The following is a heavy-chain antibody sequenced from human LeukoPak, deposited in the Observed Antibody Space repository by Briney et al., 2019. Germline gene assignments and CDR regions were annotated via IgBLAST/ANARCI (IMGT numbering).Heavy chain of an antibody. CDR2: IYYSGST. V-gene: IGHV4-39*07. CDR1: GGSISSSSYY. CDR3: ARVWVTWNHYHYYGLDV. D-gene: IGHD1-1*01. J-gene: IGHJ6*02. Sequence: KPSETLSLTCTVSGGSISSSSYYWGWIRQPPGKGLEWIGSIYYSGSTYYNPSLKSRVTMSVDTSKNQFSLKLSSVTAADTAVYYCARVWVTWNHYHYYGLDVWGQGTTVTVSS.